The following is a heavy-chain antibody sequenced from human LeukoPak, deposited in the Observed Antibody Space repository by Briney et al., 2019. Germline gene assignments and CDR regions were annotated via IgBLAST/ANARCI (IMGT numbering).Heavy chain of an antibody. CDR3: AKDVGKWESLHFFDY. Sequence: GGSLRLSCAASKFTFSSYGMHWVRQAPGKGLEWVAVIWSDGSNKYYADSVKGRFTISRDNSKNTLYLQMNSLRGDDTAVYYCAKDVGKWESLHFFDYWGQGTLVTVSS. CDR2: IWSDGSNK. V-gene: IGHV3-33*06. J-gene: IGHJ4*02. D-gene: IGHD1-26*01. CDR1: KFTFSSYG.